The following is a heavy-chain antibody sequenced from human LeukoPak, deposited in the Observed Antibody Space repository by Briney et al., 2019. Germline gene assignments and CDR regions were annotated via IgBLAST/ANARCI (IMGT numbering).Heavy chain of an antibody. Sequence: PSQTLSLTCTVSGVSISSANYYWSWIRQPAGKGLEWIGRIYISGSTNYKSPLKSRVTISLDTSKNQFSLKLSSVTAADTAVYYCAREREGPYGYLDYWGQGTLVIVSS. CDR1: GVSISSANYY. V-gene: IGHV4-61*02. CDR3: AREREGPYGYLDY. D-gene: IGHD4-17*01. J-gene: IGHJ4*02. CDR2: IYISGST.